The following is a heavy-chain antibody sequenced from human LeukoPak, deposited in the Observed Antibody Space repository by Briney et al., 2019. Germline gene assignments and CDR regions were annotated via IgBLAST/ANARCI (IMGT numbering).Heavy chain of an antibody. CDR2: ISPSSTYI. J-gene: IGHJ3*02. D-gene: IGHD6-19*01. V-gene: IGHV3-21*01. CDR1: GFTFSDYS. CDR3: ARDLLKVLGVLSRDSSGQTDAFDI. Sequence: GGSLRLSCAASGFTFSDYSMNWVRLAPGKGLEWVSLISPSSTYIYYTDSVKGRFTISRDNAKNSLYLQMNSLRAEDTAVYYCARDLLKVLGVLSRDSSGQTDAFDIWGQGTMVTVSS.